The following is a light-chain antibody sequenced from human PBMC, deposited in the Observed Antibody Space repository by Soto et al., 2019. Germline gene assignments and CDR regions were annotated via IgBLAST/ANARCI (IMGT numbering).Light chain of an antibody. CDR3: WSYAGSTTFVV. CDR1: SSDIGSYNL. V-gene: IGLV2-23*03. CDR2: EGN. Sequence: QSVLTQPASVSGSPGQSITISCTGDSSDIGSYNLVSWYQQHPGKVPKLIIYEGNKRPSGVSNRFSGSKSGDTASLTISGLQPEDEADYYCWSYAGSTTFVVFGGGTKVTVL. J-gene: IGLJ2*01.